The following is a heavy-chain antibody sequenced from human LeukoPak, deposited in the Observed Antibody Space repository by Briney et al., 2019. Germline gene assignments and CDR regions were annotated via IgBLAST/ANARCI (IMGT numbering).Heavy chain of an antibody. CDR1: GFTFSSYS. CDR2: ISSSSSYK. Sequence: GGSLRLSCAASGFTFSSYSMNWVRQAPGKGLEWVSSISSSSSYKYYADSVKGRFTISRDNAKNSLYLQMNSLRAEDTAVYYCARVLGYCSSTSCSDYYYYMDVRGKGTTVTVSS. CDR3: ARVLGYCSSTSCSDYYYYMDV. V-gene: IGHV3-21*01. J-gene: IGHJ6*03. D-gene: IGHD2-2*01.